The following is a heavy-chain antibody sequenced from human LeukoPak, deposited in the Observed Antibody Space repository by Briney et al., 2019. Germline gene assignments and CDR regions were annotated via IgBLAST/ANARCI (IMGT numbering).Heavy chain of an antibody. CDR3: ARSYGYSGSYYLQFYYYYYMDV. CDR1: GFTFSSYE. J-gene: IGHJ6*03. V-gene: IGHV3-48*01. CDR2: ISSSSSTI. Sequence: GGSLRLSCAASGFTFSSYEMNWVRQAPGKGLEWVSYISSSSSTIYYADSVKGRFTISRDNAKSSLYLQMNSLRAEDTAVYYCARSYGYSGSYYLQFYYYYYMDVWGKGTTVTVSS. D-gene: IGHD1-26*01.